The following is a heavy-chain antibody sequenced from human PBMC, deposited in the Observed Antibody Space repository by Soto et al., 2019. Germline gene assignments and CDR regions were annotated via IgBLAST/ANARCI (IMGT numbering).Heavy chain of an antibody. V-gene: IGHV3-23*01. D-gene: IGHD3-9*01. CDR2: ISGSGGST. CDR3: AKGYYDILTGYPYYFDY. J-gene: IGHJ4*02. Sequence: GESLKISCAASGFTFSSYAMSWVRQAPGKGLEWVSAISGSGGSTYYADSVKGRFTISRDNSKNTLYLQMNSLRAEDTAVYYCAKGYYDILTGYPYYFDYWGQGTLVTVSS. CDR1: GFTFSSYA.